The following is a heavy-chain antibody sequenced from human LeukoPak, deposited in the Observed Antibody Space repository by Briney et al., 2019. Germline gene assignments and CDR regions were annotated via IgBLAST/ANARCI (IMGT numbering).Heavy chain of an antibody. CDR3: ASSLGYDFWSGYSVYCFDY. CDR2: IIPIFGTA. J-gene: IGHJ4*02. V-gene: IGHV1-69*05. D-gene: IGHD3-3*01. Sequence: SVKVSCKASGGTFCSYAISWVRQAPGQGLEWMGGIIPIFGTANYAQKFQGRVTITTDESTSTAYMELTSLRSEDTAVYYCASSLGYDFWSGYSVYCFDYWGQGTLVTVSS. CDR1: GGTFCSYA.